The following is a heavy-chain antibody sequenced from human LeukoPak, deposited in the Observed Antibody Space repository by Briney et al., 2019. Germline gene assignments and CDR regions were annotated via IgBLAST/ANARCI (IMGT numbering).Heavy chain of an antibody. CDR3: ARRPAVVTANWFDP. J-gene: IGHJ5*02. Sequence: SETLSLTCAVYGGSFSGYYWSWIRQPPGKGLEWIGEINHSGSTNYNPSLKSRVTISVDTSKNQFSLKLSSVTAADTAVYYCARRPAVVTANWFDPWGQGTLVTVSS. D-gene: IGHD4-23*01. CDR1: GGSFSGYY. CDR2: INHSGST. V-gene: IGHV4-34*01.